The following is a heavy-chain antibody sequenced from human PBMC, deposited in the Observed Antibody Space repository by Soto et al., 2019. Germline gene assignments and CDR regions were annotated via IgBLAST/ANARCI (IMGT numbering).Heavy chain of an antibody. CDR2: INPSGGST. V-gene: IGHV1-46*03. CDR1: GYTFTSYY. CDR3: ATWDHPSEYISSSYYYYYYYMDV. D-gene: IGHD6-6*01. Sequence: QVQLVQSGAEVKKPGASVKVSCKASGYTFTSYYMHWVRQAPGQWLEWMGIINPSGGSTSYAQKFQGSVTITSDTSTSTVYMEPSSLRSEATAVYYCATWDHPSEYISSSYYYYYYYMDVWGKGNTVTVAS. J-gene: IGHJ6*03.